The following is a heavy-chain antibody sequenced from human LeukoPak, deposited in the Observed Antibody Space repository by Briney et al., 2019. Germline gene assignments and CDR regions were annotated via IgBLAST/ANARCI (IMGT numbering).Heavy chain of an antibody. J-gene: IGHJ4*02. Sequence: TGGSLRLSCAASGFTFSDYWMSWVRQVPGKGLEWVADIKKDGSEKNEVDSVKGRFTISRDNAKNSLYLQINSLRADDTAVYYCARGPPYGARCDYLDYWGQGTLVTVSS. CDR1: GFTFSDYW. V-gene: IGHV3-7*01. D-gene: IGHD4/OR15-4a*01. CDR2: IKKDGSEK. CDR3: ARGPPYGARCDYLDY.